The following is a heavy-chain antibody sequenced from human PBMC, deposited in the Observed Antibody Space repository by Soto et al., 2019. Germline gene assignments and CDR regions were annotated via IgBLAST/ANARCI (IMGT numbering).Heavy chain of an antibody. Sequence: EVQLVESGGGLVQPGGSLRLSCAASGFTVXXXXXXXXXXXXXXXXEWVSVIYSGGSAYYAASVKGRFTISRDNSXXXLXXXXNXXXAXXXXXXYCARHGYSYGGGYFDYWGQGTLVTVSS. CDR1: GFTVXXXX. J-gene: IGHJ4*02. D-gene: IGHD5-18*01. CDR2: IYSGGSA. CDR3: ARHGYSYGGGYFDY. V-gene: IGHV3-66*04.